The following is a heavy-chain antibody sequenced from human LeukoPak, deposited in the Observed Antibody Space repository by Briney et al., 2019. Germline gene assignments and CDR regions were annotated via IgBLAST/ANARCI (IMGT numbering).Heavy chain of an antibody. CDR3: ARVPQIVQYYHGMDV. CDR1: GYTFTSYG. D-gene: IGHD1-1*01. V-gene: IGHV1-18*01. CDR2: ISAYNGNT. J-gene: IGHJ6*02. Sequence: ASVKVSCKASGYTFTSYGISWVRQAPGQGLEWMGWISAYNGNTNYAQKLQGRVTMTTDTSTSTAYMELRSLRSDDTAVYYCARVPQIVQYYHGMDVWGQGTTVTVSS.